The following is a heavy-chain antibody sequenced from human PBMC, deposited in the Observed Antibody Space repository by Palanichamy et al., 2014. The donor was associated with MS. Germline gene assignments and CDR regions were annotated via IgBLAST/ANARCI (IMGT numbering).Heavy chain of an antibody. Sequence: QVQLQQWGGRTVEAFGDPVPHLRCPWWVLQWLLLDLDPPAPRKGLEWIGEINYSGGTNYSPSLKSRVTISVDTSKNQFSLKLSSVTAADTAVYYCARGIVLMVYASFDYWGQGALVTVSS. CDR1: WVLQWLL. V-gene: IGHV4-34*01. D-gene: IGHD2-8*01. CDR3: ARGIVLMVYASFDY. J-gene: IGHJ4*02. CDR2: INYSGGT.